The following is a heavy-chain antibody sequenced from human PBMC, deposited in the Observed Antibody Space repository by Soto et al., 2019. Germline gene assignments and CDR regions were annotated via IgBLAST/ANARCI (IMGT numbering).Heavy chain of an antibody. J-gene: IGHJ6*02. D-gene: IGHD6-13*01. CDR2: ISAYNGNT. CDR1: GYTFTSYG. V-gene: IGHV1-18*01. CDR3: ARDSAAAGHTSYYYYCGMDV. Sequence: QVQLVQSGAEVKKPGASVKVSCKASGYTFTSYGISWVRQAPGQGLEWMGWISAYNGNTNYAQKLQGRVTMTTDTSTRTAYMELRSLRSDDTAVYYCARDSAAAGHTSYYYYCGMDVWGQGTTVTVSS.